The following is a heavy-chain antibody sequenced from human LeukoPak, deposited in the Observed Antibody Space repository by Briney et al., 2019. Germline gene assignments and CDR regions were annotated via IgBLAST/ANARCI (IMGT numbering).Heavy chain of an antibody. Sequence: PGGSLRLSCAASGFTFSSYGMSWVRQAPGKGLEWVSAISGSGDRTFYADSVKGRLTISRDNSKNTLYLQLNTVRAEDTALYYCARGGTNYYYMDVWGNGTTVTVSS. D-gene: IGHD3-10*01. J-gene: IGHJ6*03. CDR2: ISGSGDRT. CDR1: GFTFSSYG. V-gene: IGHV3-23*01. CDR3: ARGGTNYYYMDV.